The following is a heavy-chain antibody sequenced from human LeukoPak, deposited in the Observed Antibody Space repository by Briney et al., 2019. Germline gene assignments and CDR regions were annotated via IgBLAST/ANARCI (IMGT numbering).Heavy chain of an antibody. CDR2: VRYDGSNK. V-gene: IGHV3-30*02. CDR1: GFTFSAYG. CDR3: AKDWGRWELLPAY. Sequence: GGSLRLSCAASGFTFSAYGMHWVRQAPGKGLEWLAFVRYDGSNKYYADSVKGRFTISRDYSRNMLYLQMDSLRAEDTAVYYCAKDWGRWELLPAYWGQGTLVTVSS. D-gene: IGHD1-26*01. J-gene: IGHJ4*02.